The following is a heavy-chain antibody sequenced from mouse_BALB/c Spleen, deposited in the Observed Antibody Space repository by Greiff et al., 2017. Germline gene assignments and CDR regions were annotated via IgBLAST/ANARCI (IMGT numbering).Heavy chain of an antibody. J-gene: IGHJ2*01. CDR3: AATVVASEYFDY. D-gene: IGHD1-1*01. CDR2: IWAGGST. V-gene: IGHV2-9*02. CDR1: GFSLTSYG. Sequence: QVQLQQSGPGLVAPSQSLSITCTVSGFSLTSYGVHWVRQPPGKGLEWLGVIWAGGSTNYNSALMSRLSISKDNSKSQVFLKMNSLQTDDTAMYYCAATVVASEYFDYWGQGTTLTVSS.